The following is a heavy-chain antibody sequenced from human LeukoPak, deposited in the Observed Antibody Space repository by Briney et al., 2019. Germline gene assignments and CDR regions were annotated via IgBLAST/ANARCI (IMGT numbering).Heavy chain of an antibody. CDR3: AKGLGTSGYHDY. D-gene: IGHD3-22*01. Sequence: GGSLRLSCAASGFPFSNYAMTWVRQAPGKGLERVSGISDSGDRTYYADSVKGGFTISRDNSKNVLYLQMNSLRVEDTALYYCAKGLGTSGYHDYWGQGTLVTVSS. J-gene: IGHJ4*02. V-gene: IGHV3-23*01. CDR2: ISDSGDRT. CDR1: GFPFSNYA.